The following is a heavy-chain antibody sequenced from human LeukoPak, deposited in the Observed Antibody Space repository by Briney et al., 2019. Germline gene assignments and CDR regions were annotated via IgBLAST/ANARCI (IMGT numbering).Heavy chain of an antibody. J-gene: IGHJ4*02. V-gene: IGHV4-34*01. D-gene: IGHD3-10*01. CDR2: INHSGST. CDR3: ASNLWFGESN. Sequence: PSETLSLTCAVYGGSFSGYYWSWIRQPPGKGLEWIGEINHSGSTNYNPSLKSRVTVSVDTSKNQFSLKLSSVTAADTAVYYCASNLWFGESNWGQGTLVTVSS. CDR1: GGSFSGYY.